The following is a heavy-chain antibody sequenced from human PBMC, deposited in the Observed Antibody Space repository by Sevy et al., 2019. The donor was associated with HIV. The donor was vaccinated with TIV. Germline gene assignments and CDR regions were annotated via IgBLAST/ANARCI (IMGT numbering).Heavy chain of an antibody. CDR3: ARDLPPSATTVAHFDC. Sequence: GGSLRFSCAASGFLFSSYDMNWVRQAPGKGLEWVSYISNSGSTTQYSDSVRGRFTISRDDAKRSLYLQMNSLRAEDTAVYYCARDLPPSATTVAHFDCWGQGTLVTVSS. CDR2: ISNSGSTT. CDR1: GFLFSSYD. J-gene: IGHJ4*02. D-gene: IGHD4-17*01. V-gene: IGHV3-48*03.